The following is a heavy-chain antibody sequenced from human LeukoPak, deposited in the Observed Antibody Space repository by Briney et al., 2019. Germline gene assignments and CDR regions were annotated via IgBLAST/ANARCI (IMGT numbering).Heavy chain of an antibody. CDR1: GGSISSYY. CDR2: IYYSGST. V-gene: IGHV4-59*08. D-gene: IGHD2-2*03. Sequence: PSETLSLTCTVSGGSISSYYWSWIRQPPGKGLEWIGYIYYSGSTNYNPSLKSRVTTSVDTSKNQFSLKLSSVTAADTAVYYCARRTGYCSSTSCYAGYFDYWGQGTLVTVSS. J-gene: IGHJ4*02. CDR3: ARRTGYCSSTSCYAGYFDY.